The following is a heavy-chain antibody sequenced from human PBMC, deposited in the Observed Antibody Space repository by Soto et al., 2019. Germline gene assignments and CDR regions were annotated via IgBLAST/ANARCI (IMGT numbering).Heavy chain of an antibody. CDR1: GFNFRTYG. Sequence: QVQLVESGGGVVQPGRSLRLSCAASGFNFRTYGIHWVRQAPGKGLEWVALISKDASHSYYPHSVKGRFTTSRDNSQNKAFLQVTSLRADDTAVYFCARGTDYADLGNAEYFHPWGQGTLVTFSS. V-gene: IGHV3-30*03. J-gene: IGHJ1*01. CDR3: ARGTDYADLGNAEYFHP. D-gene: IGHD4-17*01. CDR2: ISKDASHS.